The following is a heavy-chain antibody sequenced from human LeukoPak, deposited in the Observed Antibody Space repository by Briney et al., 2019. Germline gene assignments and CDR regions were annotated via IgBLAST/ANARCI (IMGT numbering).Heavy chain of an antibody. CDR1: AGPFNGYF. CDR2: INHTGKT. J-gene: IGHJ4*03. D-gene: IGHD2-8*02. CDR3: ARGTIVVYDMSSGRYFDS. Sequence: SETPSLTCAVYAGPFNGYFWSWIRQPPGKGLEWIGDINHTGKTNYNPSLKSRVTISVDTSKKQFSLKLNSVTAADTAVYYCARGTIVVYDMSSGRYFDSWGQGTLVTVSS. V-gene: IGHV4-34*01.